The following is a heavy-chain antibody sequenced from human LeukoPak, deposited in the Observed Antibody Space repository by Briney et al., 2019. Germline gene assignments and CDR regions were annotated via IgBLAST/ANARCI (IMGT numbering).Heavy chain of an antibody. CDR3: ARGATMVRGVIVDYYYGMDV. CDR1: GYTLTELS. J-gene: IGHJ6*02. Sequence: ASVKVSCKVSGYTLTELSMHWVRQAPGKGLEWMGGFDPEDGETIYAQKFQGRVTMTEDTSTDTAYMELSRLRSDDTAVYYCARGATMVRGVIVDYYYGMDVWGQGTTVTVSS. CDR2: FDPEDGET. D-gene: IGHD3-10*01. V-gene: IGHV1-24*01.